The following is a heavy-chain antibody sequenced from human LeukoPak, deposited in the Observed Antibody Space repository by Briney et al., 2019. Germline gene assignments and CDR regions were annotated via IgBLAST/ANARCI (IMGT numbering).Heavy chain of an antibody. D-gene: IGHD6-13*01. J-gene: IGHJ4*02. Sequence: PGGSLRLSCAASGFTFSSYSMNWVRQAPGKGLEWVANIKQDGSEKYYVDSVKGRFTISRDNAKNSLYLQMNSLRAEDTAVYYCARVSSSRRYFDYWGQGTLVTVSS. CDR2: IKQDGSEK. V-gene: IGHV3-7*01. CDR3: ARVSSSRRYFDY. CDR1: GFTFSSYS.